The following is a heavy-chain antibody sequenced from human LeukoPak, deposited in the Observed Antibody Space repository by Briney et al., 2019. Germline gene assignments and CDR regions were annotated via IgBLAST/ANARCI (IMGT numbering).Heavy chain of an antibody. Sequence: ASVKVSCKASGYTFTSYYMHWVRQAPGQGLEWMGIINPSGGSTSYAQKFRGRVTMTRDTSTSTVYMELSSLRSEDTAVYYCATSVVVVAALDYWGQGTLVTVSS. V-gene: IGHV1-46*01. D-gene: IGHD2-15*01. CDR1: GYTFTSYY. J-gene: IGHJ4*02. CDR3: ATSVVVVAALDY. CDR2: INPSGGST.